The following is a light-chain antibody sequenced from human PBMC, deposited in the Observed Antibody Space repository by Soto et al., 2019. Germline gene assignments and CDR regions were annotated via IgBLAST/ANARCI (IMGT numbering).Light chain of an antibody. Sequence: QSALTQPPSVSGSPGQSVTISCTGTSTDYVSYNRVSWYQQPPGTAPKLIIYEASNRPSGVPDRFSGSKSGNTASLTISGLQAADEADYYRSSYTSSRAYVFGIGTKVTVL. J-gene: IGLJ1*01. CDR2: EAS. CDR3: SSYTSSRAYV. CDR1: STDYVSYNR. V-gene: IGLV2-18*02.